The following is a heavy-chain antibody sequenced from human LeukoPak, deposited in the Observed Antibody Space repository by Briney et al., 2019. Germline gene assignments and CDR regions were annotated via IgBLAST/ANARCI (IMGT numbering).Heavy chain of an antibody. D-gene: IGHD2-2*01. CDR1: GFTFSSYE. CDR2: ISSSGSTI. CDR3: ALQSVYCSSTSCYGTFDY. Sequence: AGGSLRLSCAASGFTFSSYEMNWVRQAPGKGLEWVSYISSSGSTIYYADSVKGRFTISRDNAKNSLYLQMNSLRAEDTAVYYCALQSVYCSSTSCYGTFDYWGRGTLVTVSS. J-gene: IGHJ4*02. V-gene: IGHV3-48*03.